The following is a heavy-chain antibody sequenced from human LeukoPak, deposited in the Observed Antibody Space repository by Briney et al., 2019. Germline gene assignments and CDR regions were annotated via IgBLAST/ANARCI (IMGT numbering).Heavy chain of an antibody. Sequence: GGSLRLSCAASGFTVSSNYMSWVRQAPGKGLEWVSVIYSGGSTYYADSVKGRFTISRDNSKNTLYLQMNSLRAEDTAVYYCAKDPGYCSSTSCYYYYMDVWGKGTTVTISS. CDR2: IYSGGST. D-gene: IGHD2-2*01. CDR3: AKDPGYCSSTSCYYYYMDV. CDR1: GFTVSSNY. V-gene: IGHV3-53*05. J-gene: IGHJ6*03.